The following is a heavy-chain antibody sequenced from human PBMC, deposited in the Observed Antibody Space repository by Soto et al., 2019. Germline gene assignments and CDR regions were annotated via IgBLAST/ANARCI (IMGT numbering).Heavy chain of an antibody. CDR3: VRDGRGVRREQSD. CDR1: GDSISSSKW. D-gene: IGHD3-3*01. CDR2: IYHTGPT. V-gene: IGHV4-4*02. Sequence: GTLSLTCAVSGDSISSSKWWNWVRQPPGKGLEWIGEIYHTGPTNYNPSVKSRATISVYKSKSHFSLSLNSVTAADTAVYYCVRDGRGVRREQSDWSPGTLVTGSS. J-gene: IGHJ4*02.